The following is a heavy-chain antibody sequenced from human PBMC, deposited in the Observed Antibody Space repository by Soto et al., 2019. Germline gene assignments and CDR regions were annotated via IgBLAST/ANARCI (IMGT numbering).Heavy chain of an antibody. Sequence: GGSLRLSCAASGFTFSSYSMNWVRQAPGKGLEWVSSISSSSSYIYYADSVKGRFTISRDNAKNSLYLQMNSLRAEDTAVYYCASSEEVVPAEIDAFDIWGQGTMVTVSS. CDR2: ISSSSSYI. J-gene: IGHJ3*02. CDR3: ASSEEVVPAEIDAFDI. V-gene: IGHV3-21*01. D-gene: IGHD2-2*01. CDR1: GFTFSSYS.